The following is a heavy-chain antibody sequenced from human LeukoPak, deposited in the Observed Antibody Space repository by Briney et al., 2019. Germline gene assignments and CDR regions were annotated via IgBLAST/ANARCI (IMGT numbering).Heavy chain of an antibody. J-gene: IGHJ5*02. CDR2: IYTSGTT. Sequence: SETLSLTCTVSGGSISSYYWSWIRQPAGKGLELIGRIYTSGTTNYNPSLKSRGTMSVDTSNNQFLLKLSSVTAADTDVYYCARVPPGTGGWNWFDPWGQGTLVTVSS. V-gene: IGHV4-4*07. D-gene: IGHD1-1*01. CDR3: ARVPPGTGGWNWFDP. CDR1: GGSISSYY.